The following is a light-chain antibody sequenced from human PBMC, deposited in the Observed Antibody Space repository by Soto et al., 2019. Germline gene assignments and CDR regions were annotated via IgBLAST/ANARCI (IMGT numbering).Light chain of an antibody. CDR3: QHRDNWPLT. Sequence: EIVLTKSPATLALSPGQRATLSCRASQNIDTYLAWYQQMPGQAPRLLIYDTSNRTTGIPDRFSGSGSGTDFTLTISSLEPEDFAVYYCQHRDNWPLTFGGGTKLEI. V-gene: IGKV3-11*01. J-gene: IGKJ4*01. CDR1: QNIDTY. CDR2: DTS.